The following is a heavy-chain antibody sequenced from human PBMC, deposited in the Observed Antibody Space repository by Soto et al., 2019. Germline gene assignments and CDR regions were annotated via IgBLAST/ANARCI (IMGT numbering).Heavy chain of an antibody. CDR3: ARGGTPIDY. D-gene: IGHD3-16*01. CDR1: GYTFTNFG. J-gene: IGHJ4*02. V-gene: IGHV1-18*01. Sequence: QVQLAQSVAEVKKPGASVKVSCKASGYTFTNFGISWVRQAPGQGLEWMGWISAYNGNTNYAQKFQGRVTMTTDTSMSTAYMEVRSLRFDDTAVYYSARGGTPIDYWGQGTLVTVSS. CDR2: ISAYNGNT.